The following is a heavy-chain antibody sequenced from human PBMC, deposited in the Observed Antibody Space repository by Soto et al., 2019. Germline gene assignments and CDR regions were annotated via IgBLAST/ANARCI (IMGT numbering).Heavy chain of an antibody. CDR2: TYYRSKWYN. J-gene: IGHJ3*02. V-gene: IGHV6-1*01. CDR3: ANTIGGLSPDAFDI. CDR1: GDSVSSNSAA. Sequence: SQTLSLTCAISGDSVSSNSAAWYWIRQSPSRGLEWLGRTYYRSKWYNDYAVSVKSRITINPDTSKNQFSLQLNSVTPEDTAVYYCANTIGGLSPDAFDIWGQGTMVTVSS.